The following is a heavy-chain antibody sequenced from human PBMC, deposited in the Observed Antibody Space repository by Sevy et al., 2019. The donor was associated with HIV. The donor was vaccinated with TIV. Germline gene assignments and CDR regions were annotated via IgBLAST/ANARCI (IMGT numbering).Heavy chain of an antibody. D-gene: IGHD3-16*02. Sequence: ASVKVSCKASGGTFSSYAISWVRQAPGQGLEWMGGTIPIFGTANYAQKFQGRVTITADESTSTAYMELSSLRSEDTAVYYCARGKYVWGSYRYTRDYYYYGMDVWGQGTTVTVSS. J-gene: IGHJ6*02. CDR2: TIPIFGTA. CDR1: GGTFSSYA. V-gene: IGHV1-69*13. CDR3: ARGKYVWGSYRYTRDYYYYGMDV.